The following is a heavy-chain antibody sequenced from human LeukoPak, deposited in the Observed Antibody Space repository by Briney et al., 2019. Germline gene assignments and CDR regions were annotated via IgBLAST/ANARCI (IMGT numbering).Heavy chain of an antibody. CDR3: ARDALQGKHSFDL. CDR2: IYYSGST. D-gene: IGHD4-11*01. V-gene: IGHV4-39*07. J-gene: IGHJ2*01. CDR1: GGSISSSSYY. Sequence: KTSETLSLTCTVSGGSISSSSYYWGWIRQPPGKGLEWIGSIYYSGSTYYNPSLKSRVTISVDTSKNQFSLKLSSVTAADTAVYYCARDALQGKHSFDLWGRGTLVTVSS.